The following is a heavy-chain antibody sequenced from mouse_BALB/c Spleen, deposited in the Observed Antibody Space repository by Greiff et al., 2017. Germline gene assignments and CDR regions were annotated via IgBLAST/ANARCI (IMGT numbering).Heavy chain of an antibody. Sequence: EVQLQQSGPELVKPGASVKISCKTSGYTFTDYTMHWVKQSPGKSLEWIGGINPNNGGTSYNQKFKGKATLTVDKSSSTAYMELRSLTAEDSADYYGTRDYDARDYYAMDYWGQGTSVTVSS. CDR1: GYTFTDYT. V-gene: IGHV1-18*01. CDR3: TRDYDARDYYAMDY. CDR2: INPNNGGT. D-gene: IGHD2-4*01. J-gene: IGHJ4*01.